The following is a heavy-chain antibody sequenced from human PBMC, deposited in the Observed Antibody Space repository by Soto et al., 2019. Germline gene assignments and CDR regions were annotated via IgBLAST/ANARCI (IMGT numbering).Heavy chain of an antibody. CDR2: IYSGGGT. V-gene: IGHV3-66*01. J-gene: IGHJ4*02. D-gene: IGHD3-9*01. CDR1: GITISVNY. CDR3: ARSAKDYFDHY. Sequence: EVQLVESGGGLVQPGGSLRLSCAASGITISVNYMSWVRQAPGKGLEWVSVIYSGGGTQYADSVRGRFTISRDNSKNTLYLQMNSLRAEDTAVYYCARSAKDYFDHYWGQGTLVTVST.